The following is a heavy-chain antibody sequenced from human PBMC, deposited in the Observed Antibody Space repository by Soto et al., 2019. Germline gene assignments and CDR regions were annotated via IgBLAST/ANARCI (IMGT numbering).Heavy chain of an antibody. Sequence: ASVKVSCKASGYTFTSYYMHWVRQAPGQGLEWTGIINPSGGSTSYAQKFQGRVTMTRDTSTSTVYMELSSLRSEDTAVYYCARGSPQLLYYYGMDVWGQGTTVTVSS. CDR1: GYTFTSYY. J-gene: IGHJ6*02. CDR3: ARGSPQLLYYYGMDV. CDR2: INPSGGST. D-gene: IGHD2-2*01. V-gene: IGHV1-46*01.